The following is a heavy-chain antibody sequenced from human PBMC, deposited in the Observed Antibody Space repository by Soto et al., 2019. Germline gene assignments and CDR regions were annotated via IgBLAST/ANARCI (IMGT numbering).Heavy chain of an antibody. J-gene: IGHJ4*02. CDR2: IYSGGST. CDR3: ASGLRDYFDY. V-gene: IGHV3-53*02. Sequence: EVQLVETVGGLIQPWGSLSLSCAASGFTVSSNSMSWVRQVPGKGLEWVSIIYSGGSTYYADSVKGRFTISRDNSKNTPYLQMSSLRAEDTAVYYCASGLRDYFDYWGRGTLVTVSS. CDR1: GFTVSSNS.